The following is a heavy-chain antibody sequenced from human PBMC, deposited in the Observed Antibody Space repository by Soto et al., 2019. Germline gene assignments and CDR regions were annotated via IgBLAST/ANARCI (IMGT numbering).Heavy chain of an antibody. CDR3: AKRIMATIGHFDS. J-gene: IGHJ4*02. CDR1: GFTFSSYS. CDR2: ISGIGHST. D-gene: IGHD5-12*01. Sequence: GGSLRLSCAASGFTFSSYSMSWVRQAPWKGLEWVSSISGIGHSTYYADSVKGRFTISRDNSKNTLFLQMSSLRAEDTAVYYCAKRIMATIGHFDSWGQGTLVTVSS. V-gene: IGHV3-23*01.